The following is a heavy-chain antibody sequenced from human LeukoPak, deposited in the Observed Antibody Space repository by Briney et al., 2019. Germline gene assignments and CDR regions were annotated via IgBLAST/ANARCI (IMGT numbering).Heavy chain of an antibody. V-gene: IGHV1-8*01. D-gene: IGHD4-23*01. CDR1: GYTFTSYD. CDR2: MDPNSGNT. Sequence: ASVKVSCKASGYTFTSYDINWVRQATGQGLEWLGWMDPNSGNTGYAQKFQGRVTMTSDTSIDTAYMELSSLRSEDTAVYYCATELRWKEYWGQGTLVTVSS. J-gene: IGHJ4*02. CDR3: ATELRWKEY.